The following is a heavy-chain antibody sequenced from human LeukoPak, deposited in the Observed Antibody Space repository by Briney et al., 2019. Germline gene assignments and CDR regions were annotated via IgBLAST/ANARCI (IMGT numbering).Heavy chain of an antibody. Sequence: GGFLRLSCAASGFTFSDYYMSWIRQAPGKGLEWVSYISSSSSYTNYADSVKGRFTISRDNAKNSLYLQMNSLRAEDTAMYYCARTMVRGVIADYWGQGTLVTVSS. V-gene: IGHV3-11*03. J-gene: IGHJ4*02. D-gene: IGHD3-10*01. CDR2: ISSSSSYT. CDR3: ARTMVRGVIADY. CDR1: GFTFSDYY.